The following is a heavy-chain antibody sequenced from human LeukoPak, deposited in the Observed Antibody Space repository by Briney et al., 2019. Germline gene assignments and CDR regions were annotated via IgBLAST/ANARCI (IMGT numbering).Heavy chain of an antibody. D-gene: IGHD1-1*01. CDR3: ARDPRAGTGI. Sequence: PGGSLRLSCAASGFTVSSNYMNWVRQAPGEGLEWVSVTSSGGSTYYADSVKGRFTISRDNSNNTLYLQMNSLRAEDTAVYYWARDPRAGTGIWGEGNLVTVSS. V-gene: IGHV3-66*01. J-gene: IGHJ4*02. CDR1: GFTVSSNY. CDR2: TSSGGST.